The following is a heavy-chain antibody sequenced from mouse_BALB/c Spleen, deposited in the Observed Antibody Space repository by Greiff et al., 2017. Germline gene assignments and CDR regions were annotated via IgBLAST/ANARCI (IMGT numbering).Heavy chain of an antibody. V-gene: IGHV3-2*02. CDR2: ISYSGST. D-gene: IGHD2-3*01. CDR1: GYSITSDYA. CDR3: AEGHDWFAY. Sequence: ESGPGLVKPSQSLSLTCTVTGYSITSDYAWNWIRQFPGNKLEWMGYISYSGSTSYNPSLKSRISITRDTSKNQFFLQLNSVTTEDTATYYCAEGHDWFAYWGQGTLVTVSA. J-gene: IGHJ3*01.